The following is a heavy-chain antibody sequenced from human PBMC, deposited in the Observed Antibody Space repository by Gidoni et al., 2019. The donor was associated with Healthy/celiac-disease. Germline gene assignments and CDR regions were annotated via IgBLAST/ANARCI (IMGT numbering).Heavy chain of an antibody. D-gene: IGHD6-13*01. V-gene: IGHV1-69*06. CDR3: ASSIRQQLVLNY. CDR2: IIPIFGTA. CDR1: GGTFSSYA. Sequence: KKPGSSVKVSCKAPGGTFSSYAISWVRQAPGHGLEWMGGIIPIFGTANYAQKFQGRVTITADKSTSTAYMELSSLRSEDTAVYYCASSIRQQLVLNYWGQGTLVTVSS. J-gene: IGHJ4*02.